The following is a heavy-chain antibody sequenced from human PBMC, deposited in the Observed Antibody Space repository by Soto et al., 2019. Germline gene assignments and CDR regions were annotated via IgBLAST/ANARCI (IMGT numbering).Heavy chain of an antibody. CDR1: GCTFTSYS. CDR3: ARDDSFAFDI. D-gene: IGHD2-21*01. Sequence: PGGSLRLSCAASGCTFTSYSMNWVRQAPGKGLEWVSYIRGTTHYADSVKGRFTISRDNARSSLYLQMNSLRADDTAVYYCARDDSFAFDIWGQGTMVTVSS. J-gene: IGHJ3*02. CDR2: IRGTT. V-gene: IGHV3-48*01.